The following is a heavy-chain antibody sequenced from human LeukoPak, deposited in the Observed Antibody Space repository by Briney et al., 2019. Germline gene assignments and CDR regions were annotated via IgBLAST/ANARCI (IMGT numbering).Heavy chain of an antibody. V-gene: IGHV3-23*01. J-gene: IGHJ6*02. CDR3: AKEYDSSGYVDHYGMDV. CDR1: GFTFSSYA. Sequence: GGSLRLSCAASGFTFSSYAMSWVRQAPGKGLEWVSAISGSGGSTYYAASVKGRFTISRDHSKNTLYLQMNSLRAEDTAVYYCAKEYDSSGYVDHYGMDVWGQGTTVTVSS. D-gene: IGHD3-22*01. CDR2: ISGSGGST.